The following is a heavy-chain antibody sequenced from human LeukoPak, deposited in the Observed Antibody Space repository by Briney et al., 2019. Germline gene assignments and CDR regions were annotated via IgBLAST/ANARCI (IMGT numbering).Heavy chain of an antibody. CDR3: AKDLLYSSDNC. CDR2: INTDGSNT. Sequence: PGGSLRLSCAASGFTFSNYWLHWVRQAPGKGLVWVSRINTDGSNTTYADSVKGRFTISRDNVKNTLYLQMNSLRAEDTAVYYCAKDLLYSSDNCWGQGTLVTVSS. D-gene: IGHD3-22*01. V-gene: IGHV3-74*01. J-gene: IGHJ4*02. CDR1: GFTFSNYW.